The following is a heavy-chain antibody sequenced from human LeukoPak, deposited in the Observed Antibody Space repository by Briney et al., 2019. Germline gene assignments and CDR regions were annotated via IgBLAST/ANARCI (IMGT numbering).Heavy chain of an antibody. D-gene: IGHD6-19*01. CDR3: VRGGPNKSGWTLDY. Sequence: SVKVSCKASGGTFSSYAISWVRQAPGQGLEWMGGIIPIFGTANYAQKFQGRVSITRDTSANTAYMELNRLRPEDTAVFYCVRGGPNKSGWTLDYWGQGTLVTVSS. J-gene: IGHJ4*02. V-gene: IGHV1-69*05. CDR1: GGTFSSYA. CDR2: IIPIFGTA.